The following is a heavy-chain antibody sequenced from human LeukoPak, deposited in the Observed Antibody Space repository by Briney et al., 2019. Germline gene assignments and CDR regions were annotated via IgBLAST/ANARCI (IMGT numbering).Heavy chain of an antibody. CDR3: ARVVGYQKAFDI. V-gene: IGHV3-30*03. CDR2: ISYDGNNQ. J-gene: IGHJ3*02. D-gene: IGHD2-15*01. CDR1: GFTFSGYG. Sequence: GGSLRLSCAASGFTFSGYGMHWVRQAPGKGLEWLAVISYDGNNQYYADSVRGRFTVSRDNSKNMLYLQMNSLRPEDTAVYYCARVVGYQKAFDIWGQGTMVTVSS.